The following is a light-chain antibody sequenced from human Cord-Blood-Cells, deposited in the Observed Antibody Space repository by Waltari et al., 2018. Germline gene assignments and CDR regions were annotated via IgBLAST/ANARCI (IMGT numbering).Light chain of an antibody. V-gene: IGKV2-28*01. CDR1: QSLLHSNGYNY. CDR2: LGS. J-gene: IGKJ4*01. CDR3: MQALQTPLT. Sequence: DIVMTQSPLSLPVTPGEPASIPSRSSQSLLHSNGYNYLDWYLQKPGQSPQLLIYLGSNRTSGVPDRFSSSGSGTDFTLKISRVEAEDVGVYYCMQALQTPLTFGGGTKVEIK.